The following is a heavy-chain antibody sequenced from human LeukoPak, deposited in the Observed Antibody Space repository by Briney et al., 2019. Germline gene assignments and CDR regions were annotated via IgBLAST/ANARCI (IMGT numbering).Heavy chain of an antibody. CDR1: GGSISSYY. CDR2: IYTSGST. D-gene: IGHD2-15*01. J-gene: IGHJ3*02. Sequence: NPSVTLSLTCTVSGGSISSYYWSWIRQPAGKGLEWIGRIYTSGSTNYNPSLKSRVTISVDKSKNQFSLKLSSVTAADTAVYYCARDLVGAAIWAFDIWGQGTMVTVSS. CDR3: ARDLVGAAIWAFDI. V-gene: IGHV4-4*07.